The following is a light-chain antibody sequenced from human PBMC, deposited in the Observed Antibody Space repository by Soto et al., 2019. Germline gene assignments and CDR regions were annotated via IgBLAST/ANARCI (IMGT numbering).Light chain of an antibody. CDR1: QDISKY. V-gene: IGKV1-33*01. J-gene: IGKJ4*01. CDR3: QQYESRPT. CDR2: DVF. Sequence: DIQMTQSPSSLSASVGDRVTITCQASQDISKYLNWYQQKPGKAPKLLIYDVFNLETGVPSRFSGSGSVTHFTFTISSLQPEDVATYYCQQYESRPTFGGGTKVEIK.